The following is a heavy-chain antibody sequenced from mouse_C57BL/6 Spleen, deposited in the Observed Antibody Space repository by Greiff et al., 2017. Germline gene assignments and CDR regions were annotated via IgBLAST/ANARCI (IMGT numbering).Heavy chain of an antibody. CDR1: GFTFSDYY. Sequence: EVQLVESEGGLVQPGSSMKLSCTASGFTFSDYYMAWVRQVPEKGLEWVANINYDGSSTYYLDSLKSRFIISRDNAKNILYLQMSSLKSEDTATYYCAKGDDATFAYWGQGALVTVSA. CDR3: AKGDDATFAY. CDR2: INYDGSST. D-gene: IGHD2-3*01. J-gene: IGHJ3*01. V-gene: IGHV5-16*01.